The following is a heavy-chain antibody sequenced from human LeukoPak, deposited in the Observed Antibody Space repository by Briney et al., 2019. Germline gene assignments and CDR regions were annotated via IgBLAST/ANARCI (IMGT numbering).Heavy chain of an antibody. Sequence: PGGSLRLSCAASGFTVSSNYMSWVRQAPGKGLEWVSVIYEDGSTFYADSVKGRFTISRDNSKNTLYLRMSSLRAEDTAVYYCARDHRIGGSWGQGTLVTVSS. CDR1: GFTVSSNY. CDR3: ARDHRIGGS. D-gene: IGHD3-16*01. J-gene: IGHJ4*02. V-gene: IGHV3-53*01. CDR2: IYEDGST.